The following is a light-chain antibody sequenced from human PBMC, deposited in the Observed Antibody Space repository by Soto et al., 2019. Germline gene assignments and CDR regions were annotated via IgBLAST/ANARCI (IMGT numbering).Light chain of an antibody. V-gene: IGKV3-11*01. CDR2: DAS. J-gene: IGKJ1*01. Sequence: EIGLTQSPATLSLSPGERATFSCRASQSVSSYLAWYQQKPGQAPRLLIYDASNRTTGIPARFSGSGSGTDFTLTISSLEPEDCAVYYWQQRSNWPRTFGQGTKVEIK. CDR1: QSVSSY. CDR3: QQRSNWPRT.